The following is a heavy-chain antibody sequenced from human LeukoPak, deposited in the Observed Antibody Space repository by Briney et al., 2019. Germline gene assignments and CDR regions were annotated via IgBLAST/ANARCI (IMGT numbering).Heavy chain of an antibody. Sequence: ASVKVSCKASGYTFTNYGISWVRQAPGQGLEWMGWINTYNGHTDYAQKLQGRVAMTTDTSTSTAYMELRSLRSDDTAVYYCAKYYYDSYEGYYFDYWGQGTLVTVSS. CDR3: AKYYYDSYEGYYFDY. V-gene: IGHV1-18*01. CDR2: INTYNGHT. D-gene: IGHD3-22*01. CDR1: GYTFTNYG. J-gene: IGHJ4*02.